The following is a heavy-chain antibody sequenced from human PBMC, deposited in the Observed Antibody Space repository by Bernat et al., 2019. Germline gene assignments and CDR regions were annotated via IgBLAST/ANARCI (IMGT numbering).Heavy chain of an antibody. CDR2: ISDSSSTI. V-gene: IGHV3-48*02. J-gene: IGHJ4*02. D-gene: IGHD3/OR15-3a*01. Sequence: EVQLVESGGGLVQPGGSLRLSCAASGFTFSSHNMNWVRQAPGKGLEWVSYISDSSSTIKYAESVKGRFTISRDNAKNSLYLQMNSLRDEDTAVYYCARDPPGLEDFDYWGQGTLVTVSS. CDR3: ARDPPGLEDFDY. CDR1: GFTFSSHN.